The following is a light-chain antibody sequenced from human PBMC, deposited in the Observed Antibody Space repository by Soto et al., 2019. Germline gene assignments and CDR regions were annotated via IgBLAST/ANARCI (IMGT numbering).Light chain of an antibody. CDR3: TSNTSTNSDVA. CDR1: STDVGGHYY. J-gene: IGLJ2*01. Sequence: QSVLTQPASVSGSPGQSITISCTGTSTDVGGHYYVSWYQQHPVKAPKLIIYDVTDRPSGVSHRFSGSKSGNTASLTISGLQAEDEADYYCTSNTSTNSDVAVGGGTKLTVL. V-gene: IGLV2-14*03. CDR2: DVT.